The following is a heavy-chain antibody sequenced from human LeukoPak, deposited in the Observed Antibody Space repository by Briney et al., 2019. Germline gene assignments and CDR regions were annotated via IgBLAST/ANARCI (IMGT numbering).Heavy chain of an antibody. V-gene: IGHV1-2*06. J-gene: IGHJ3*02. D-gene: IGHD6-6*01. Sequence: LGESLKISCKGSGYSFTSYWIGWVRQAPGQGLEWMGRINPNSGGTNYAQKFQGRVTMTRDTSISTAYMEPSRLRSDDTAVYYCASIVSIAARYDAFDIWGQGTMVTVSS. CDR2: INPNSGGT. CDR3: ASIVSIAARYDAFDI. CDR1: GYSFTSYW.